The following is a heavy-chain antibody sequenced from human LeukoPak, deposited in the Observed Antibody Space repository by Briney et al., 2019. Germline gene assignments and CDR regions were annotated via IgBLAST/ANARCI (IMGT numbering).Heavy chain of an antibody. Sequence: PGGSLRLSCAASGFTFSSYSMNWVRQDPGKGLEWVSSNSSSSSYIYYADSVKGRFTISRDNAKNSLYLQMNSLRAEDTAVYYCARVRGQQLVGVTYDYWGQGTLVTVSS. J-gene: IGHJ4*02. CDR1: GFTFSSYS. CDR3: ARVRGQQLVGVTYDY. V-gene: IGHV3-21*01. CDR2: NSSSSSYI. D-gene: IGHD6-13*01.